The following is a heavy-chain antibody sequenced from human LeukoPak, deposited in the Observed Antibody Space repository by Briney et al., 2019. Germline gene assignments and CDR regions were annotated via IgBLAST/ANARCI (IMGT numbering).Heavy chain of an antibody. Sequence: SETLSLTCTVSGGSISSYYWSWIRQPPRKGLEWIGYIYYSGSTNYNPSLKSRVTISVDTSKNQFSLKLSSVTAADTAVYYCARAASGYTFTNAFDIWGQGTMVTVSS. CDR1: GGSISSYY. CDR3: ARAASGYTFTNAFDI. CDR2: IYYSGST. D-gene: IGHD3-22*01. J-gene: IGHJ3*02. V-gene: IGHV4-59*01.